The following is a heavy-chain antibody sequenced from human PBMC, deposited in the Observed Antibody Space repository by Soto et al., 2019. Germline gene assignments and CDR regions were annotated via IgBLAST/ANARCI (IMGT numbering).Heavy chain of an antibody. CDR2: ISYDGTNK. CDR3: AKGGGHYGDYIFSGYYFDY. V-gene: IGHV3-30*18. D-gene: IGHD4-17*01. CDR1: GFIFSSYG. Sequence: PGGSLRLSCAASGFIFSSYGMHWVRQAPGKGLEWVAVISYDGTNKNYADSVKGRFTISRDNSKNTLYLQMNSLRAEDTAVYYCAKGGGHYGDYIFSGYYFDYWGQGTLVTVSS. J-gene: IGHJ4*02.